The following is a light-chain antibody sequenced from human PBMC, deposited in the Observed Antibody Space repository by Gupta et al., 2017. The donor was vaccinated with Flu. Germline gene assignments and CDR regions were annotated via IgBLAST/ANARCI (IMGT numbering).Light chain of an antibody. CDR3: QQSYDTPRT. J-gene: IGKJ2*01. V-gene: IGKV1-39*01. CDR1: QSISTF. CDR2: TAS. Sequence: DIQMTQSPSSLSASVGDRVTITCRASQSISTFLHWYQQKRGEAPKLLIHTASNLQTGVPSRFSGSGSGTVFTLTISSLQPEDLASYFCQQSYDTPRTFGQGTKVEIK.